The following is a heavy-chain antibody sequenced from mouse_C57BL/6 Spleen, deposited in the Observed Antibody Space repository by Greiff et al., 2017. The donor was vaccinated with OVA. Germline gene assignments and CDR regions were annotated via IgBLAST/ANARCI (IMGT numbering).Heavy chain of an antibody. J-gene: IGHJ4*01. CDR1: GYAFSSSW. Sequence: VKVVESGPELVKPGASVKISCKASGYAFSSSWMNWVKQRPGKGLEWIGRIYPGDGDTNYNGKFKGKATLTADKSSSTAYMQLSSLTSEDSAVYFCADGYYAMDYWGQGTSVTVSS. CDR2: IYPGDGDT. D-gene: IGHD2-3*01. V-gene: IGHV1-82*01. CDR3: ADGYYAMDY.